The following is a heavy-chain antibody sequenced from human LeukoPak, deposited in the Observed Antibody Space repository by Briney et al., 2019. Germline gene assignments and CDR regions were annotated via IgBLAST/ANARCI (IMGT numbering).Heavy chain of an antibody. CDR3: ARGIRYSSSWAHAGWFDP. J-gene: IGHJ5*02. Sequence: GASVKVSCKASGYTFTSYGISWVRQAPGQGLEWMGWISAYNGNTNYAQKLQGRVTMTTDTSTSTAYMELSSLRSEDTAVYCCARGIRYSSSWAHAGWFDPWGQGTLVTVSS. D-gene: IGHD6-13*01. CDR2: ISAYNGNT. V-gene: IGHV1-18*01. CDR1: GYTFTSYG.